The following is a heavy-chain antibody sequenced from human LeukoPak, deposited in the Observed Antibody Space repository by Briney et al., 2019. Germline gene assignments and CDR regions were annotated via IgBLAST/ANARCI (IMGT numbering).Heavy chain of an antibody. Sequence: PGGSLRLSCAASGYTFDDYTMHWVRHAPGKGLEWVSLISWDGGSTYYADSVKGRFTISRDNSKNSLYLQMNSLRTEDTALYYCAKGYCSSTSCKRYYGMDVWGQGTTVTVSS. V-gene: IGHV3-43*01. CDR2: ISWDGGST. CDR1: GYTFDDYT. CDR3: AKGYCSSTSCKRYYGMDV. J-gene: IGHJ6*02. D-gene: IGHD2-2*01.